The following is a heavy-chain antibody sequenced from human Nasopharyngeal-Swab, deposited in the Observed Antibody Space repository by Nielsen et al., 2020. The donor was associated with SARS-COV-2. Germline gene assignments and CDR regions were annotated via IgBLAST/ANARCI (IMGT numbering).Heavy chain of an antibody. CDR1: GFTFSSYG. Sequence: GGSLRLSCAASGFTFSSYGMHWVRQAPAKGLEWVAFIRYDGSNKYYADSVKGRFTISRDNSKNTLYLQMNSLRAEDTAVYYCAKDSMDTAMVYDYYYYYMDVWGKGTTVTVSS. CDR3: AKDSMDTAMVYDYYYYYMDV. D-gene: IGHD5-18*01. J-gene: IGHJ6*03. V-gene: IGHV3-30*02. CDR2: IRYDGSNK.